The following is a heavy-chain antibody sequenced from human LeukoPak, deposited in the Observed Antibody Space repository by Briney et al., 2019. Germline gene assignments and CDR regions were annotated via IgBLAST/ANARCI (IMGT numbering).Heavy chain of an antibody. J-gene: IGHJ4*02. CDR3: ARAYGSGSIDY. Sequence: PSETLSLTCTVSGGSISSYYWSWIRQPPGKGLEWIEHIYYSGSTNYNPYLKSRVTISVDTSKNQFSLKLSSVTAADTAVYYYARAYGSGSIDYWGQGTLVTVSS. V-gene: IGHV4-59*01. CDR1: GGSISSYY. CDR2: IYYSGST. D-gene: IGHD3-10*01.